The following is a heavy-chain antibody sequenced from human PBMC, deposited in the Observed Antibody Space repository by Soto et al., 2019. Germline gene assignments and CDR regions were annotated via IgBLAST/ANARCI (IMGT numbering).Heavy chain of an antibody. D-gene: IGHD5-18*01. V-gene: IGHV2-5*02. CDR2: IYWDDDK. CDR1: GFSLSTSGVG. Sequence: QITLKESGPPLVKPTQTLTLTCTFSGFSLSTSGVGVGWIRQPPGKALEWLALIYWDDDKRYSPSLKNRLTITKDTSKIQVVRTMTNMDPVDTATYYCAHRLVTPYGMDVWGQGTTVTVSS. J-gene: IGHJ6*02. CDR3: AHRLVTPYGMDV.